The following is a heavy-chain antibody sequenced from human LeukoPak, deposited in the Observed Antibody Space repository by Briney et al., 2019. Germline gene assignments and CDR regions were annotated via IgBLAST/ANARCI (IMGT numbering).Heavy chain of an antibody. Sequence: GASVKVSCKASGYTFTGYYMHWVRQAPGQGLEWMGWINPNSGGTNYAQKFQGRVTMTRDTSISTAYMELSRLRSDDTAVYYCARAYGGTSAWFDPWGQGTLVTVSS. D-gene: IGHD4-17*01. V-gene: IGHV1-2*02. J-gene: IGHJ5*02. CDR2: INPNSGGT. CDR1: GYTFTGYY. CDR3: ARAYGGTSAWFDP.